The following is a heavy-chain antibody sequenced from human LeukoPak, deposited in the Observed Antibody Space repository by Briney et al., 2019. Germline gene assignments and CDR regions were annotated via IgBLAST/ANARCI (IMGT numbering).Heavy chain of an antibody. J-gene: IGHJ6*02. V-gene: IGHV1-24*01. Sequence: GASVEVSCKVSGYTLTELSMHWVRQAPGKGLEWMGGFDPEDGETIYAQKFQGRVTMTEDTSTDTAYMELSSLRSEDTAVYYCATVVVPASSHKGALAGMDVWGQGTTVTVSS. CDR1: GYTLTELS. CDR3: ATVVVPASSHKGALAGMDV. D-gene: IGHD2-2*01. CDR2: FDPEDGET.